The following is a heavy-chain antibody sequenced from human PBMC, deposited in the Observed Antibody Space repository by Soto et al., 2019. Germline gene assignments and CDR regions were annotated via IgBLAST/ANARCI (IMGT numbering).Heavy chain of an antibody. CDR1: GYTFTSYG. D-gene: IGHD2-15*01. J-gene: IGHJ6*03. V-gene: IGHV1-18*01. Sequence: ASVKVSCKASGYTFTSYGISWVRQAPGQGLEWMGWISAYNGNTNYAQKLQGRVTKTTDTSTSTAYMEMKSLKSDDTAVNYCGIDGYGMGIVVVVVATPDYYYMDVWGKGTTVTVSS. CDR2: ISAYNGNT. CDR3: GIDGYGMGIVVVVVATPDYYYMDV.